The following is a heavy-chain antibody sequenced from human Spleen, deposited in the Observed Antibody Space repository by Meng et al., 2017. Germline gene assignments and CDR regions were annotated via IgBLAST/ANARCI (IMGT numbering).Heavy chain of an antibody. J-gene: IGHJ6*02. CDR2: ISSNGGST. V-gene: IGHV3-64*01. CDR3: SRGGMDV. Sequence: GSLRLSCAASGFTFSSYVIHWVRQAPGKGLEYVTGISSNGGSTYYANSVKGRFSISRDNSKNTVHLQMGSLRAEDMAVYHCSRGGMDVWGQGTTVTVSS. CDR1: GFTFSSYV.